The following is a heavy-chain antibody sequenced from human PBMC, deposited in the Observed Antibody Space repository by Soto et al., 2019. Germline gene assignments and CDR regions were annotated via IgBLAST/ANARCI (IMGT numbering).Heavy chain of an antibody. CDR2: IYYSGST. J-gene: IGHJ5*02. Sequence: SSETLSLTCPVSGGSVSSNSYYWSWFRQPPGKGLEWIGYIYYSGSTNYNPSLKSRVTISVDTSKNQFSLKLSSVTAADTAVYYCAREGHNWNYVSWFDPWGQGTLVTVSS. CDR3: AREGHNWNYVSWFDP. CDR1: GGSVSSNSYY. D-gene: IGHD1-7*01. V-gene: IGHV4-61*01.